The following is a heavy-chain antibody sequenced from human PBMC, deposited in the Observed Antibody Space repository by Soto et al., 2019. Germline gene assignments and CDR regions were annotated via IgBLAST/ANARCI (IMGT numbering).Heavy chain of an antibody. V-gene: IGHV1-8*01. CDR3: ARGDGSYYGSGSYFDS. D-gene: IGHD3-10*01. CDR1: GYTFINYD. CDR2: MNPNSGDT. J-gene: IGHJ5*01. Sequence: QVQLVQSGAEVKKPGASVKVSCKASGYTFINYDINWVRQATGQGLEWIGWMNPNSGDTGYAQKFQGRVTMTRDTSLSTAYMELSSLRSDDTAVYYCARGDGSYYGSGSYFDSWGQGTLVTVSS.